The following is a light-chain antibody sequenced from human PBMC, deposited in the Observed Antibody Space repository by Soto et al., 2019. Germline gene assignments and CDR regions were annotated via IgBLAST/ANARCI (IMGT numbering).Light chain of an antibody. J-gene: IGKJ5*01. Sequence: DIQMTQSPSSLSASVGDRVTITCRASQSISNYLNWYQQKPGKAPKLLIYTASSLQSGVPSRFSGSGSGTDFTLTISSLQPEDFATYYCQQSYSAFITFGQGTRLEI. CDR1: QSISNY. V-gene: IGKV1-39*01. CDR3: QQSYSAFIT. CDR2: TAS.